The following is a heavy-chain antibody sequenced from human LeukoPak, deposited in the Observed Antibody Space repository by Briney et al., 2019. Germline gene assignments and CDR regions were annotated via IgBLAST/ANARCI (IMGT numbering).Heavy chain of an antibody. Sequence: PGRSLRLSCAASGXTFISYGVHWVRQAPGKGLEWVAVISYDGNNKYYADSVKGRFIISRDNSESTLYLQMKTLRAEDTAVYFCAKGPGWELPPWYYGMDVWGQGTTVTVSS. CDR3: AKGPGWELPPWYYGMDV. J-gene: IGHJ6*02. CDR1: GXTFISYG. V-gene: IGHV3-30*18. CDR2: ISYDGNNK. D-gene: IGHD1-26*01.